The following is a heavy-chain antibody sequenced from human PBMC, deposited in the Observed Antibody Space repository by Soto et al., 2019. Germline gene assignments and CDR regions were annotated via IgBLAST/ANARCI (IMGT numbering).Heavy chain of an antibody. CDR3: ARESEDLTSNFDY. V-gene: IGHV3-21*06. Sequence: GGSLRLSCAASGFIFTRYSLNWVRQAPGKGLEWVSSISSTTNYIYYGDSMKGRFTISRDNAKNSLYLEMNSLRAEDTAVYYCARESEDLTSNFDYWGQGTLVTVSS. CDR1: GFIFTRYS. J-gene: IGHJ4*02. CDR2: ISSTTNYI.